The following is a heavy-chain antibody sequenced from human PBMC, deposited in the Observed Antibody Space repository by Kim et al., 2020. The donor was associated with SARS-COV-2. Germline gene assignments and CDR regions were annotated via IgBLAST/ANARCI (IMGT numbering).Heavy chain of an antibody. CDR3: ATHIVGVPAPYSMDV. D-gene: IGHD2-2*01. J-gene: IGHJ6*02. CDR1: GGSISSSSYY. Sequence: SETLSLTCTVSGGSISSSSYYWGWIRQPPGKGLEWIGSVYYSGCTYYNPSLKSRVTISVDTSKNQFSLKLSSVTAADTAVYYCATHIVGVPAPYSMDVWGQGTPVTVSS. CDR2: VYYSGCT. V-gene: IGHV4-39*01.